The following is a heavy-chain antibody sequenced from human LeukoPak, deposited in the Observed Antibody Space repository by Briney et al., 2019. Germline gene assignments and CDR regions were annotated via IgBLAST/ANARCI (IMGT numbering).Heavy chain of an antibody. CDR3: ARDQITMVRGVINDY. Sequence: VSVKVSCKASGYTITSYGISWVRQAPGQGLEWMGWISAYNGNTNYAQKLQGRVTMTTDTSTSTAYMELRSLRSDDTAVYYCARDQITMVRGVINDYWGQGTLVTVSS. D-gene: IGHD3-10*01. V-gene: IGHV1-18*01. CDR2: ISAYNGNT. J-gene: IGHJ4*02. CDR1: GYTITSYG.